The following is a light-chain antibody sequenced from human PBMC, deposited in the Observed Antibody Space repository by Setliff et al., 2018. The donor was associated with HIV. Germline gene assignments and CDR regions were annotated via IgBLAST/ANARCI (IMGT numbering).Light chain of an antibody. CDR2: GNT. CDR1: SSNIGAGYD. V-gene: IGLV1-40*01. J-gene: IGLJ2*01. Sequence: QSVLTQPPSVSGAPGQRVTISCTGSSSNIGAGYDVHWYQQLPGTAPKLLIYGNTNRPAGVPDRFSGSKSGTSASLAIIGLQAEDEADYYCQSYDSSLTGSQVFGGGTQLTVL. CDR3: QSYDSSLTGSQV.